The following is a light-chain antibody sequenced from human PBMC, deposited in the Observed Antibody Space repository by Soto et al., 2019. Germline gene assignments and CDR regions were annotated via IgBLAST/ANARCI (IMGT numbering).Light chain of an antibody. J-gene: IGKJ2*01. CDR1: QGISSY. Sequence: AIRMTQSPSSFSASTGDRVTITCRASQGISSYLAWYQQKPGKAPKLLIYAASTLQSGVPSRFGGSGSGTDFTLTISCLQSEDFAPYYCQQYYSYPQYTFGQGTKLEIK. V-gene: IGKV1-8*01. CDR3: QQYYSYPQYT. CDR2: AAS.